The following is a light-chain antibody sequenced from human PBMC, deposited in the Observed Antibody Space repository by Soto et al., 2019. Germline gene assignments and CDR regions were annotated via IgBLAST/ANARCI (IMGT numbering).Light chain of an antibody. CDR3: VLYMGSGSWV. Sequence: QAVVTQEPSFSVSPGRTATLTCGLSSGSVSTSYYPIWYQQTPGQTPRTLIYSTSTRSSGVPDRFSGSILGNKAALTITGAQADDESDYYCVLYMGSGSWVFGGGTKLTVL. CDR1: SGSVSTSYY. J-gene: IGLJ3*02. CDR2: STS. V-gene: IGLV8-61*01.